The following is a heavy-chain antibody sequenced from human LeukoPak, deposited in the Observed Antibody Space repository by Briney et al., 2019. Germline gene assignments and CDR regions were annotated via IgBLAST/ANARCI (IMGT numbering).Heavy chain of an antibody. Sequence: SETLSLTCTVSGGSISSGGYYWSWTRQHPGKGLEWIGYIYYSGSTYYNPSLKSRVTISVDTSKNQFSLKLSSVTAADTAVYYCARSTTVTRFDYWGQGTLVTVSS. CDR1: GGSISSGGYY. CDR3: ARSTTVTRFDY. D-gene: IGHD4-17*01. V-gene: IGHV4-31*03. J-gene: IGHJ4*02. CDR2: IYYSGST.